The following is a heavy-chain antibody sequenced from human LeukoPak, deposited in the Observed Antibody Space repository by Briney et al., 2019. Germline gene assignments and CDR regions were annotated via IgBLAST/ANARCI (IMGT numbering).Heavy chain of an antibody. CDR2: INPSGGST. D-gene: IGHD2-15*01. CDR1: GYTFTSYY. J-gene: IGHJ6*03. CDR3: ARDGYRVVVVAATLNYYMDV. Sequence: ASVKVSCKASGYTFTSYYMHWVLQAPGHGLEWMGIINPSGGSTSYAQKFQGRVTMTRDTSTSTVYMELSSLRSEDTAVYYCARDGYRVVVVAATLNYYMDVWGKGTTVTVSS. V-gene: IGHV1-46*01.